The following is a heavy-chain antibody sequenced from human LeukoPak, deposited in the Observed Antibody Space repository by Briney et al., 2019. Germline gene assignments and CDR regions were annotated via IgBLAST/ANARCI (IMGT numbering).Heavy chain of an antibody. J-gene: IGHJ6*03. CDR1: GGTFSNYA. CDR2: IIPIFGTA. Sequence: ASVKVSCKASGGTFSNYAISWVRQAPGQGLEWMGGIIPIFGTANYAQKFQGRVTITADESTSTAYMELSSLRSEDTAVYYCASHGRYDSYYYYYYMDVWGKGTTVTISS. D-gene: IGHD5-12*01. CDR3: ASHGRYDSYYYYYYMDV. V-gene: IGHV1-69*13.